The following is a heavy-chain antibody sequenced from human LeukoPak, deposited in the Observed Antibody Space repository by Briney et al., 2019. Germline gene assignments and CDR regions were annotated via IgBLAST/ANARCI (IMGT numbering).Heavy chain of an antibody. D-gene: IGHD2/OR15-2a*01. CDR2: IYYSGST. J-gene: IGHJ3*02. CDR1: GGSISSGDYY. V-gene: IGHV4-30-4*01. CDR3: ARTLRAAEAFDI. Sequence: SETLSLTRNVSGGSISSGDYYWSWIRQPPGKGLEWIGYIYYSGSTYYNPSLKSRVTISVDTSKNQFSLKLSSVTAADTAVYYCARTLRAAEAFDIWGQGTMVTVSS.